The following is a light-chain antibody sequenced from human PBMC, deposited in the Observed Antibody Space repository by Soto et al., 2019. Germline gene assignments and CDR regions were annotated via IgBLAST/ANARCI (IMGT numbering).Light chain of an antibody. CDR2: EVN. Sequence: QSALTQPASVSGSPGQSITISCTGTSSDIGGYHYVSKFVSWYQQYAGKAPKLMIYEVNNRPSGVSIRFSGSKSGNTASLTISGLQAEDEADYYCSSYTSTSTWVFGSGTQLTVL. CDR1: SSDIGGYHY. J-gene: IGLJ1*01. V-gene: IGLV2-14*01. CDR3: SSYTSTSTWV.